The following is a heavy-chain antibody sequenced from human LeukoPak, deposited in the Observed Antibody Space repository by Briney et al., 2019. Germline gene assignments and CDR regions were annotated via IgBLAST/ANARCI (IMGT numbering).Heavy chain of an antibody. Sequence: ASVKVSCKASGYTFTGYYMHWVRQAPGQGLEWMVYIYPNSGATKYAQKFQGRVTMTRDTSISTAYMELSGRGSDDTAVYYCGTLLSNGPFDYWGQGSLVTVSS. CDR2: IYPNSGAT. J-gene: IGHJ4*02. V-gene: IGHV1-2*02. CDR1: GYTFTGYY. CDR3: GTLLSNGPFDY.